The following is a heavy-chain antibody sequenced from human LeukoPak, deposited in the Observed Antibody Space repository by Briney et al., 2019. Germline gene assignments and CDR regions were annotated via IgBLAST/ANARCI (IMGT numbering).Heavy chain of an antibody. CDR3: ARPKSAVAGSDDAFDI. D-gene: IGHD6-19*01. J-gene: IGHJ3*02. Sequence: PSETLSLTCTVSGGSISTSNYYWGWIRQPPGKGLEWIGNIFYSGSTNYNPSLKSRVTISVDTSKNQFSLKLTSVTAADTAVYYCARPKSAVAGSDDAFDIWGQGTMVTVSS. CDR2: IFYSGST. V-gene: IGHV4-39*07. CDR1: GGSISTSNYY.